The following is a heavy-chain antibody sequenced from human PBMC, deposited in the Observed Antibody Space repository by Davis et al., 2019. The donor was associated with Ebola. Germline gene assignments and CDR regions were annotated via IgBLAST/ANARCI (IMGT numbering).Heavy chain of an antibody. Sequence: GESLKISCAASGFTFSSYSMNWVRQAPGKGLEWVSYISSSSSTIYYADSVKGRFTISRDNSKNTLYLQMNSLRAEDTAVYYCAKDDDIVLLYGMDVWGQGTTVTVSS. V-gene: IGHV3-48*01. CDR1: GFTFSSYS. CDR3: AKDDDIVLLYGMDV. D-gene: IGHD2-8*01. CDR2: ISSSSSTI. J-gene: IGHJ6*02.